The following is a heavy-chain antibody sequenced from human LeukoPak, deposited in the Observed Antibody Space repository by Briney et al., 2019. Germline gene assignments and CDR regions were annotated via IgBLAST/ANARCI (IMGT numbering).Heavy chain of an antibody. D-gene: IGHD5-12*01. CDR1: GFTFSSSW. Sequence: GGSLRLSCAASGFTFSSSWMNWVRQGPGKRLLWLSRISNDGTATNYADSVKGRFTISRDNAKNTVYLQMNSLRAEDTAVYYCARSGDSGYDKGDVWGKGTTVTVSS. CDR2: ISNDGTAT. CDR3: ARSGDSGYDKGDV. V-gene: IGHV3-74*01. J-gene: IGHJ6*04.